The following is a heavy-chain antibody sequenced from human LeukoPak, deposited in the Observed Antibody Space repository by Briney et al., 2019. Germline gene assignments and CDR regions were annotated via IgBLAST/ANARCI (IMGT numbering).Heavy chain of an antibody. Sequence: SETLSLTCAVSGGFISSFYWSWIRQPPGKGLEWIGYVFYTGDTNSNPSLKSRVTMSLDTSKNQLSLRLTSVTAADTAVYYCARHPFATPFDHWGRGTLVTVSS. CDR1: GGFISSFY. CDR3: ARHPFATPFDH. V-gene: IGHV4-59*08. D-gene: IGHD2-15*01. J-gene: IGHJ4*02. CDR2: VFYTGDT.